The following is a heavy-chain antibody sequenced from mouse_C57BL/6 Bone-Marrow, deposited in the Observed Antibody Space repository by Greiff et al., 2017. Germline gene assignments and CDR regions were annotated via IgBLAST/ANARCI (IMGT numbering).Heavy chain of an antibody. CDR1: GYTFTDYE. CDR3: TSDRSYFYAIDY. V-gene: IGHV1-15*01. CDR2: IDPETGGT. J-gene: IGHJ4*01. Sequence: VQLQESGAELVRPGASVTLSCKASGYTFTDYEMHWVKQTPVHGLEWIGAIDPETGGTAYNQKFKGKAILTADKSSSIAYMELRSLTSEDSAVYYCTSDRSYFYAIDYWGQGTPVTVSS.